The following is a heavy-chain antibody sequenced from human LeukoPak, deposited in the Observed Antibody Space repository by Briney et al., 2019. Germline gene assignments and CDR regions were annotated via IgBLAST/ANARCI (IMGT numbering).Heavy chain of an antibody. Sequence: ASVKVSCKTSGYTFTGYYMHWVRQAPGQGLEWMGWINPNSGGTNYAQKFQGRVTMTRDTSISTAYMELSRLRSDDTAVYYCARDSSSWYNQDYWGQGTLVTVSS. CDR3: ARDSSSWYNQDY. J-gene: IGHJ4*02. CDR2: INPNSGGT. CDR1: GYTFTGYY. D-gene: IGHD6-13*01. V-gene: IGHV1-2*02.